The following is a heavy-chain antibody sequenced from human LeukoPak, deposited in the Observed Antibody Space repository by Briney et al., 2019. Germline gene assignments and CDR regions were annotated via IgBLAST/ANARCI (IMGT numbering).Heavy chain of an antibody. J-gene: IGHJ4*02. CDR2: ISGDGRNI. CDR3: AKDSPVLTY. Sequence: PGGSLRLSCVASGFTFSSYWMHWVRQAPRKGLVWVSRISGDGRNINYADSVRGRFTISRDNAKNTLYLQMNSLRAEDTAVYYCAKDSPVLTYWGQGTLVTVSS. V-gene: IGHV3-74*01. CDR1: GFTFSSYW.